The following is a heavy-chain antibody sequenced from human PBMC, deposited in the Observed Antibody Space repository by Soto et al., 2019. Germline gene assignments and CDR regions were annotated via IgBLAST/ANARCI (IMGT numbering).Heavy chain of an antibody. D-gene: IGHD6-19*01. CDR1: GFTFSSYA. CDR3: AKALKFKPYSSGLIDP. J-gene: IGHJ5*02. CDR2: ISGSGGST. Sequence: EVQLLESGGGLVQPGGSLRLSCAASGFTFSSYAMSWVRQAPGKGLEWVSAISGSGGSTYYADSVKGRFTISRDNSKNTLYLQMNSLRAEDTAVYYCAKALKFKPYSSGLIDPWGQGTLVTVSS. V-gene: IGHV3-23*01.